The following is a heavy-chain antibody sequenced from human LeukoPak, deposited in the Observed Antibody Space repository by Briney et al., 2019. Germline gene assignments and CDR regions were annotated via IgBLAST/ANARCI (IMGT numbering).Heavy chain of an antibody. CDR1: GFTFSSYS. CDR3: ARDRRSISSYGYFRDAFDI. Sequence: GGSLRLSCAASGFTFSSYSMNWVRQAPGKGLEWVSYISSSSSTIYYADSVKGRFTISRDNAKNSLYLQMNSLRAEDTAVYYCARDRRSISSYGYFRDAFDIWSQGTMVTVSS. CDR2: ISSSSSTI. J-gene: IGHJ3*02. D-gene: IGHD5-18*01. V-gene: IGHV3-48*01.